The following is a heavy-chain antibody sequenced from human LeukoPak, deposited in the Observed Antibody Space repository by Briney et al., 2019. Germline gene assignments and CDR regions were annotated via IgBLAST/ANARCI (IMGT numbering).Heavy chain of an antibody. D-gene: IGHD4-17*01. CDR3: ARTSPFYGDYDY. V-gene: IGHV3-53*01. CDR1: GLTVTVNH. J-gene: IGHJ4*02. Sequence: GGSLSLSCGVSGLTVTVNHMSWVRQAPGKGLQWVSDIYPDGHTLYADLVKGRFTISRDISRNTLLLQMNRLRPDDQGVQFCARTSPFYGDYDYWGQGTLVTVSS. CDR2: IYPDGHT.